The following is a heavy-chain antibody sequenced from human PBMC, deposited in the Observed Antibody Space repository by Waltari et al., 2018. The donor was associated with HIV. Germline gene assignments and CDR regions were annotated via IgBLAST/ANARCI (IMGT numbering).Heavy chain of an antibody. V-gene: IGHV3-48*01. Sequence: EVQLLESGGGLAQPGGSLIVSCAVPGFPFNPYGMNWVRWTPGKGLRWISYIGPSATTIFYADSVKGRFTTSRDNANNSLYLQMSGLRPEDAGVYFCARDTKVAGGQVLRPRYFDDWGQGTPVSVSS. CDR1: GFPFNPYG. CDR3: ARDTKVAGGQVLRPRYFDD. D-gene: IGHD1-1*01. J-gene: IGHJ4*02. CDR2: IGPSATTI.